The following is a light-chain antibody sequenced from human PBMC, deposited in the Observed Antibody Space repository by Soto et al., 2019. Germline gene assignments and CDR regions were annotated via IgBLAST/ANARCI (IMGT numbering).Light chain of an antibody. V-gene: IGKV1-9*01. CDR3: QQLNSYPLT. Sequence: DIQMTQSPSSLSASVGDRVTITCRASQSISSYLHWYQQKPGKAPKLLIYAASNLQSGVPSRFSGSGSGTDFTLTISSLQPEDFATYYCQQLNSYPLTFGGGTKVDIK. J-gene: IGKJ4*01. CDR1: QSISSY. CDR2: AAS.